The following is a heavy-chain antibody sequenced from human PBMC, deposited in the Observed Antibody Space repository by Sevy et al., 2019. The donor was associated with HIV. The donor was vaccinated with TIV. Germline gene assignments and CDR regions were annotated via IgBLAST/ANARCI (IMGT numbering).Heavy chain of an antibody. Sequence: GGSLRLSCAASGFTFSDDYMTWIRQAPGKGLEWVSYIRSSGSTISNADFEKGRFTISRDNAKNSLFLQMNSLRAEDTAVYYCARVENLESSPNSPDYFDYWGQGTLVTVSS. J-gene: IGHJ4*02. CDR1: GFTFSDDY. CDR2: IRSSGSTI. V-gene: IGHV3-11*01. CDR3: ARVENLESSPNSPDYFDY. D-gene: IGHD3-3*01.